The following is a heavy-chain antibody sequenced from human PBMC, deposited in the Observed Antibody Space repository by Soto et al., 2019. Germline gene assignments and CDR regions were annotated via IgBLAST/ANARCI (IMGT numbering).Heavy chain of an antibody. Sequence: QVQLVESGGGVVQPGRSLRLSCAASGFTFSSYAMHWVRQAPGKGLEWVAVISYDGSNKYYADSVKGRFTISRDNSKNTLYLQMNSLRAEDTAVYYCARSGSRGPHSWYYFDYWGQGTLVTVSS. CDR2: ISYDGSNK. CDR1: GFTFSSYA. D-gene: IGHD2-8*02. J-gene: IGHJ4*02. CDR3: ARSGSRGPHSWYYFDY. V-gene: IGHV3-30-3*01.